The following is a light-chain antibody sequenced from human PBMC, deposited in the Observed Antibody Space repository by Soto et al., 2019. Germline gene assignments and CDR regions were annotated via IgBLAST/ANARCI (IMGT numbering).Light chain of an antibody. J-gene: IGKJ2*01. V-gene: IGKV1-39*01. CDR3: QQSYSTPYT. Sequence: DLQMTQSPSSLSASVGDRVTITCRASQTIATYLNWYQQKPGKAPKLLIYTTSGLQSGVPSRFSGSGSGTDFTLTIRSLQPEDFATYYCQQSYSTPYTFGQGTKLEI. CDR2: TTS. CDR1: QTIATY.